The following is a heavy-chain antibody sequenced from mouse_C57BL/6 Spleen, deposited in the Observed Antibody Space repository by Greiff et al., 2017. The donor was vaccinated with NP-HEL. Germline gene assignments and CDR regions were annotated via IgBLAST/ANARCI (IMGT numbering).Heavy chain of an antibody. J-gene: IGHJ2*01. CDR3: AKNRDYANYFDY. CDR2: IWRGGST. Sequence: VQGVESGPGLVQPSQSLSITCTVSGFSLTSYGVHWVRQSPGKGLEWLGVIWRGGSTDYNAAFMSRLSITKDNSKSQVFFKMNSLQADDTAIYYCAKNRDYANYFDYWGQGTTLTVSS. CDR1: GFSLTSYG. V-gene: IGHV2-5*01. D-gene: IGHD2-4*01.